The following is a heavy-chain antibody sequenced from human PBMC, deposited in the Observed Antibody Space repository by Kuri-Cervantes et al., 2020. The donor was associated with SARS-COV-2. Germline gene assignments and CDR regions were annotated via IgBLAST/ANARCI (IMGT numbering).Heavy chain of an antibody. CDR2: VYYSGRT. V-gene: IGHV4-39*07. Sequence: ESLKISCTVSGDSISSNNYYWGWIRQPPGKGLEWIGSVYYSGRTFYNPSLKSRVTISVDTSKTQFSLKLSSVTAADTAVYYCARVRSTTAGWFDPWGQGTLVTVSS. CDR3: ARVRSTTAGWFDP. D-gene: IGHD2/OR15-2a*01. J-gene: IGHJ5*02. CDR1: GDSISSNNYY.